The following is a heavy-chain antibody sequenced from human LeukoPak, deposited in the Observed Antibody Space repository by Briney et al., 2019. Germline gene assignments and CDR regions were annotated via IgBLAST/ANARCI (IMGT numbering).Heavy chain of an antibody. CDR1: GDSVSSNSAA. J-gene: IGHJ4*02. CDR2: TYYRSKWYN. V-gene: IGHV6-1*01. CDR3: ARDYRQYSSSWYYFDY. D-gene: IGHD6-13*01. Sequence: SQTLSLTCAISGDSVSSNSAAWNWLRQSPSRGLEWLGRTYYRSKWYNDYAVSVKSRITINPDTSKNQFSLQLNSVTPEDTAVYYCARDYRQYSSSWYYFDYWGQGTLVTVSS.